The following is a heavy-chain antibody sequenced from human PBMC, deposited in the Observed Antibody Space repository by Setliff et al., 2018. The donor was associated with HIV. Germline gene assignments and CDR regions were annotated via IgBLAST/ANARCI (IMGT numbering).Heavy chain of an antibody. CDR2: TIPIAARP. D-gene: IGHD5-18*01. CDR1: GYTFNSYA. V-gene: IGHV1-69*13. Sequence: ASVKVSCKASGYTFNSYAINWVRQAPGHGLEWMGGTIPIAARPTYSQSFQGRVTIVADESTKTADMELSSLKSEDTAMYYCARGFLYGYSRGSFDYWGQGMLVTVSS. J-gene: IGHJ4*02. CDR3: ARGFLYGYSRGSFDY.